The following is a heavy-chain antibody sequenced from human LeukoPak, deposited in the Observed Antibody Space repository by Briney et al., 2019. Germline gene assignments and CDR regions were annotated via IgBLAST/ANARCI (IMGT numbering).Heavy chain of an antibody. J-gene: IGHJ4*02. Sequence: QPGGSLRLSCEASGFSFSSYGMNWVRQAPGKGLEWVSYISSSTTTKDYADSVKGRFTISRDNAKNSLYLQMNSLRDEDTAVYYCARDRDWSFDYWGQGTLVTVSS. CDR1: GFSFSSYG. CDR3: ARDRDWSFDY. CDR2: ISSSTTTK. V-gene: IGHV3-48*02. D-gene: IGHD3/OR15-3a*01.